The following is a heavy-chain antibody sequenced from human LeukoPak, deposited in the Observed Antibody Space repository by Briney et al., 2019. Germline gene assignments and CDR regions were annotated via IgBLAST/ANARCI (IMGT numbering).Heavy chain of an antibody. CDR2: ISAYNGNT. CDR1: GYTFTSYG. Sequence: ASVKVSCKASGYTFTSYGISWVRRAPGQGLEWMGWISAYNGNTNYAQKLQGRVTMTTDTSTSTAYMELRSLRSDDTAVYYCARDVELAAAGTTWDFDYWGQGTLVTVSS. CDR3: ARDVELAAAGTTWDFDY. V-gene: IGHV1-18*01. J-gene: IGHJ4*02. D-gene: IGHD6-13*01.